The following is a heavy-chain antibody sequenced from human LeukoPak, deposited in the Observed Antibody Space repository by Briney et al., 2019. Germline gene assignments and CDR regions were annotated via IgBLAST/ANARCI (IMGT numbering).Heavy chain of an antibody. CDR1: GFTFSSYE. Sequence: GGSLRLSCAASGFTFSSYEMNWDRQAPGKGLEWVSYISSSGSTIYYADSVKGRFTISRDNAKNSLYLQMNSLRAEDTAVYYCAREGQWPRQDAFDIWGQGTMVTVSS. CDR2: ISSSGSTI. CDR3: AREGQWPRQDAFDI. J-gene: IGHJ3*02. V-gene: IGHV3-48*03. D-gene: IGHD6-19*01.